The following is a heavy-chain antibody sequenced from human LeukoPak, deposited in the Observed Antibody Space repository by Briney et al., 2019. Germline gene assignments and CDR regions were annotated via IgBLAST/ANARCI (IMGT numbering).Heavy chain of an antibody. CDR1: GFTFTSDA. J-gene: IGHJ5*02. D-gene: IGHD6-19*01. CDR3: AKCSTSAYTTGWCNWIDP. CDR2: TVSRGTT. Sequence: GGSLRLSCVASGFTFTSDAMNWVRQAPGRGLEWVSSTVSRGTTQYADSVKGRFTVSRDTSKNTLYLQMNSLRADDTAVYYCAKCSTSAYTTGWCNWIDPWGQGTLVTVSS. V-gene: IGHV3-23*01.